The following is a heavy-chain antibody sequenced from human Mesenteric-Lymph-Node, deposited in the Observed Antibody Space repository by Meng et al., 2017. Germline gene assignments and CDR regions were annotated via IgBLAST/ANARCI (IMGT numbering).Heavy chain of an antibody. V-gene: IGHV1-18*01. Sequence: ASVKVSCKASGYTFTSYGISWVRLAPGQGFEWMGWISAYNGDTNYAQKFQGRVTMTTDTSTSTAYMELRSLRSDDTAVYYCARGYDSGSYMYWGQGTPVTVSS. CDR3: ARGYDSGSYMY. J-gene: IGHJ4*02. CDR2: ISAYNGDT. D-gene: IGHD3-10*01. CDR1: GYTFTSYG.